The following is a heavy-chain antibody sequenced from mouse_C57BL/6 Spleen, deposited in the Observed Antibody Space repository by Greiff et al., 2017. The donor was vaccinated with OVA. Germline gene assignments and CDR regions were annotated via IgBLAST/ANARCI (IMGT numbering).Heavy chain of an antibody. CDR2: IYPGDGDT. Sequence: QVQLKESGPELVKPGASVKISCKASGYAFSSSWMNWVKQRPGKGLEWIGRIYPGDGDTNYNGKFKGKATLTADKSSSTAYMQLSSLTSEDSAVYFCARNYGSSYVAMDYWGQGTSVTVSS. CDR3: ARNYGSSYVAMDY. J-gene: IGHJ4*01. V-gene: IGHV1-82*01. D-gene: IGHD1-1*01. CDR1: GYAFSSSW.